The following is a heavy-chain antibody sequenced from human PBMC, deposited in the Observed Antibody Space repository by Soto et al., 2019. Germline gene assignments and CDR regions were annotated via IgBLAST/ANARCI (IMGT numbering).Heavy chain of an antibody. CDR1: GYTFTGYY. D-gene: IGHD2-21*02. Sequence: QVQLVQSGAEVKKPGASVKVSCKASGYTFTGYYMHWVRQAPGQGLEWMGWINPNSGGTNYAQKFQGWVTMXXDXSXXTAYMELSRLRSDDTAVYYCARDSCGGDCYSYFQHWGQGTLVTVSS. CDR3: ARDSCGGDCYSYFQH. CDR2: INPNSGGT. V-gene: IGHV1-2*04. J-gene: IGHJ1*01.